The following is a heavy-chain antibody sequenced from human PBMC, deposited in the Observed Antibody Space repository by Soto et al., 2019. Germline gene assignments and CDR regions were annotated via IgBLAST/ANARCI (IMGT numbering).Heavy chain of an antibody. CDR2: MNPNSGNT. V-gene: IGHV1-8*01. CDR3: ARAAGRSSRQKLAYMDV. J-gene: IGHJ6*03. Sequence: ASVKVSCKASGYTFTSYDINWVRQATGQGLEWMGWMNPNSGNTGYAQKFQGRVTMTRNTSISTAYMELSSLRSEDTAVYYCARAAGRSSRQKLAYMDVRGKGTTVTVSS. D-gene: IGHD6-13*01. CDR1: GYTFTSYD.